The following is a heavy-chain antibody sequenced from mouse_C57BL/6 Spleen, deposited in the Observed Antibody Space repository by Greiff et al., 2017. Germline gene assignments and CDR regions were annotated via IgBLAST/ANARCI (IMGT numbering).Heavy chain of an antibody. CDR3: ARWGCTWWFAD. D-gene: IGHD5-1*01. V-gene: IGHV1-47*01. Sequence: QVQLQQSGAELVKPGASVKMSCKASGFTFTTYPIEWMKQRPGQSLEWIGKFHPDNDDTKYKEKFKGKATMTVEKSSITVYLELSSLTSEDSAVYYCARWGCTWWFADWGKGTPVTVS. J-gene: IGHJ3*01. CDR2: FHPDNDDT. CDR1: GFTFTTYP.